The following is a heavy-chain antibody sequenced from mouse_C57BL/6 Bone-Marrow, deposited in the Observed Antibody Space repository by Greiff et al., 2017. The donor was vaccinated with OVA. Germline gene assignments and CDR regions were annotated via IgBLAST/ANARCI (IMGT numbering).Heavy chain of an antibody. J-gene: IGHJ1*03. V-gene: IGHV4-1*01. D-gene: IGHD2-3*01. CDR1: GIDFSRYW. CDR3: ARLIYDGYYAWYFDV. CDR2: INPDSSTI. Sequence: EVKLLESGGGLVQPGGSLKLSCAASGIDFSRYWMSWVRRAPGKGLEWIGEINPDSSTINYAPSLKDKFIISRDNAKNTLYLQMSKVRSEDTALYYCARLIYDGYYAWYFDVWGTGTTVTVSS.